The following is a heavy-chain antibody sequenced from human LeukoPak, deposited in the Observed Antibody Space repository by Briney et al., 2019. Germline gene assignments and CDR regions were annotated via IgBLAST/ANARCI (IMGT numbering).Heavy chain of an antibody. D-gene: IGHD3-3*01. CDR1: GVSISSGGYY. J-gene: IGHJ4*02. CDR3: ARAGGFFSPFGY. V-gene: IGHV4-31*03. Sequence: SETLSLTCTVSGVSISSGGYYWSWIRQHPGKGLEWIGYIYYSGSTYYNPSLKSRVTISVDTSKNQFSLKLSSVTAADTAVYYCARAGGFFSPFGYWGQGTLVTVSP. CDR2: IYYSGST.